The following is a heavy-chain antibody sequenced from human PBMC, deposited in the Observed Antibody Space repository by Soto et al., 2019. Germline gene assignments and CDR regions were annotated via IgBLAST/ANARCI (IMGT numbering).Heavy chain of an antibody. D-gene: IGHD6-13*01. V-gene: IGHV3-23*01. CDR1: GFTFSGYA. Sequence: PGGSLRLSCAASGFTFSGYAMSWVRQAPGKGLEWVSAISGSGGSTYYADSVKGRFTISRDNSKNTLYLQMNSLRAEDTAVYYCAKVPAPGAAAGIFFGFDPWGQGTLVTVSS. J-gene: IGHJ5*02. CDR3: AKVPAPGAAAGIFFGFDP. CDR2: ISGSGGST.